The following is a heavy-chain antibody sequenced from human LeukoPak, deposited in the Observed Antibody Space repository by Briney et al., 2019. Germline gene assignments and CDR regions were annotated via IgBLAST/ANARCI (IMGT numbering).Heavy chain of an antibody. V-gene: IGHV4-39*07. J-gene: IGHJ5*01. CDR2: IYYTGIS. CDR3: AKGPFVLVVTPVAGWFAS. Sequence: SETLSLTCTVSGASITIGAESYHWGWIRQPPGKGLEWIGTIYYTGISYYNPSLESRVTSSLDTSKNQFSLTLNSVTAADTAVYYCAKGPFVLVVTPVAGWFASWGQGTLVIVSS. CDR1: GASITIGAESYH. D-gene: IGHD2-8*02.